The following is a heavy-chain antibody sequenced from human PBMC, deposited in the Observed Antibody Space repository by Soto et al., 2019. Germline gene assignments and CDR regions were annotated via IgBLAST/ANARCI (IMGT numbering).Heavy chain of an antibody. Sequence: GGSLRLSCAAYGFTFSSYAMSWVRQAPGKGLEWVSGITGSGGSAYYADSVKGRFTISRDNSKNTLYLQMNSLRAEDTAVYYCAKALLGTYYYDSSGYFTPNWFDPWGQGTLVTVSS. D-gene: IGHD3-22*01. CDR2: ITGSGGSA. J-gene: IGHJ5*02. CDR3: AKALLGTYYYDSSGYFTPNWFDP. CDR1: GFTFSSYA. V-gene: IGHV3-23*01.